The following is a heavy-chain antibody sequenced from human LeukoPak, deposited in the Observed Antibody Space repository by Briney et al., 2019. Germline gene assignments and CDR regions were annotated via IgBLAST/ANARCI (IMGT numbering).Heavy chain of an antibody. D-gene: IGHD2-2*01. Sequence: ASVKVSCKAFGYTFTNFGVSWVRQVPGQGLEWMGWISGYNGNTNYGQKVRGRVTMTTDTSTTTAYMELRSLRSDDTAVYYCARVGYCSSTSCYWGYFQHWGQGTLVTVSS. CDR2: ISGYNGNT. J-gene: IGHJ1*01. CDR3: ARVGYCSSTSCYWGYFQH. CDR1: GYTFTNFG. V-gene: IGHV1-18*01.